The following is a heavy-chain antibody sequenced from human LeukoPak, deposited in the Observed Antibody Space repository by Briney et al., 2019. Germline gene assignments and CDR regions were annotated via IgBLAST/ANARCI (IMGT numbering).Heavy chain of an antibody. D-gene: IGHD3-3*01. Sequence: ASVKVSCKASGYTFTSYGISWVRQAPGQGLEWMGWISAYNGNTNYAQKFQGRVTMTRDTSISTAYMELSRLRSDDTAVYYCARDGLGITIFGVAYYYYYYMDVWGKGTTVTVSS. CDR2: ISAYNGNT. J-gene: IGHJ6*03. CDR1: GYTFTSYG. V-gene: IGHV1-18*01. CDR3: ARDGLGITIFGVAYYYYYYMDV.